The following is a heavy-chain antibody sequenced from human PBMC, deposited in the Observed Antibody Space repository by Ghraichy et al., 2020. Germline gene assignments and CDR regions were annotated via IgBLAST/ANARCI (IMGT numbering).Heavy chain of an antibody. D-gene: IGHD2-15*01. CDR3: ARPYCSGTTCYPDRSFFQH. J-gene: IGHJ1*01. Sequence: SETLSLTCAVYGGSFSGYYWAWIRQPPGKGLEWIGEINHSGSTNYNPSLKSRVTISVDTSKNQFSLKLSSVTAADTAVYYCARPYCSGTTCYPDRSFFQHWGQGTLVTVSS. CDR2: INHSGST. CDR1: GGSFSGYY. V-gene: IGHV4-34*01.